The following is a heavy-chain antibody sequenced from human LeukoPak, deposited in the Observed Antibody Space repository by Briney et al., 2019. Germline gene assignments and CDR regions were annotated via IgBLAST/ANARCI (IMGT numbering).Heavy chain of an antibody. Sequence: GGSLRLSCTASGFTFSDYAMSWVRQAPGKGLEWVSGISGSGGSIRYADSVKGRFIISRDNSKNTLYLQMNSLRAEDTAVYYCEKGGDAYNYYFDDWGKETRVTVSS. V-gene: IGHV3-23*01. CDR2: ISGSGGSI. J-gene: IGHJ4*02. D-gene: IGHD5-24*01. CDR1: GFTFSDYA. CDR3: EKGGDAYNYYFDD.